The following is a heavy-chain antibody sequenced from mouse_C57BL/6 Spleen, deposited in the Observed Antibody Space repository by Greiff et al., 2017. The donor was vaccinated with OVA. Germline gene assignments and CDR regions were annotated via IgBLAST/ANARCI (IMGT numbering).Heavy chain of an antibody. Sequence: VQLQQSGAELVRPGTSVKVSCKASGYAFTNYLIEWVKQRPGQGLEWIGVINPGSGGTNYNEKFKGKATLTADKSSSTAYMQLSSLTSEDSAVYFCARWSNSAMDYWGQGTSVTVSS. V-gene: IGHV1-54*01. CDR1: GYAFTNYL. D-gene: IGHD2-5*01. CDR2: INPGSGGT. J-gene: IGHJ4*01. CDR3: ARWSNSAMDY.